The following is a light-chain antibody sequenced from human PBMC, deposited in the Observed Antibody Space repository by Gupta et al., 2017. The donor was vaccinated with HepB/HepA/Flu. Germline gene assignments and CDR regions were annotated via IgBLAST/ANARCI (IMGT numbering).Light chain of an antibody. J-gene: IGLJ1*01. CDR1: SSNTGSNY. CDR3: AAWDDSLSGRYV. V-gene: IGLV1-47*01. CDR2: RNN. Sequence: QSVLTQPPSASGTPGQRVTIPCSGSSSNTGSNYVYWYQQLPGTAPKLLIYRNNQRPSGVPDRFSGSKSGTSASLAISGLRSEDEADYYCAAWDDSLSGRYVFGTGTKVTVL.